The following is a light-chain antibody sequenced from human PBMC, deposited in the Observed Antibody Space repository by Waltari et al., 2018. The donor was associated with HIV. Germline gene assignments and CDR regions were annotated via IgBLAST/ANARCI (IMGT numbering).Light chain of an antibody. Sequence: DIQMTQSPSTLSASVGDGVTITCRASQSSSVWLAWYQQKPGKAPKLLIYKASSLESGVPSRFSGSGSGTEFTLTISSPQPDGAATYYCQQYNSPGYTFGQGTKLEIK. V-gene: IGKV1-5*03. CDR3: QQYNSPGYT. CDR2: KAS. CDR1: QSSSVW. J-gene: IGKJ2*01.